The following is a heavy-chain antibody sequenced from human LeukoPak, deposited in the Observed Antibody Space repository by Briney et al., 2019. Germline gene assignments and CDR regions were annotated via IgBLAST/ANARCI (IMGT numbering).Heavy chain of an antibody. CDR3: ARVPGATGYYYYMDV. V-gene: IGHV4-39*07. Sequence: SETLSLTCTVSGGSISSSSYYWGWIRQPPGKGLEWIGSIYYSGSTYYNPSLKSRVTISVDTSKNQFSLKLSSVTAADTAVYYCARVPGATGYYYYMDVWGKGTTVTVSS. CDR1: GGSISSSSYY. CDR2: IYYSGST. J-gene: IGHJ6*03. D-gene: IGHD1-26*01.